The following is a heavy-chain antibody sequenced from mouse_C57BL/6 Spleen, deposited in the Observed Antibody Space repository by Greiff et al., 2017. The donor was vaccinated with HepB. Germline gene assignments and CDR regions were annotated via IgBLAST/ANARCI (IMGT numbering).Heavy chain of an antibody. CDR3: ARVYYDYDEGIFAY. CDR1: GYAFSSYW. Sequence: VQLQQSGAELVKPGASVKISCKASGYAFSSYWMNWVKRRPGKGLVWIGQSYPGDGDTNYNGKFKGKATLTADKSSSTAYMQLSSLTTEDSAVYFCARVYYDYDEGIFAYWGQGTLVTVSA. D-gene: IGHD2-4*01. V-gene: IGHV1-80*01. CDR2: SYPGDGDT. J-gene: IGHJ3*01.